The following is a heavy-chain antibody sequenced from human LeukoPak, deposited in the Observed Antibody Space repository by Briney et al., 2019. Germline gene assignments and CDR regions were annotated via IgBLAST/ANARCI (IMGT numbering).Heavy chain of an antibody. CDR1: GFTFSSYW. Sequence: PGGSLRLSCAASGFTFSSYWMSWVRQAPGKGLEWVANIKQDGSEKYYVDSVKGRFTISRDNAKNSLYLQMNSLRAEDTAVYYCAKDGSGSYYYYGMDVWGKGTTVTVSS. V-gene: IGHV3-7*03. D-gene: IGHD3-10*01. J-gene: IGHJ6*04. CDR3: AKDGSGSYYYYGMDV. CDR2: IKQDGSEK.